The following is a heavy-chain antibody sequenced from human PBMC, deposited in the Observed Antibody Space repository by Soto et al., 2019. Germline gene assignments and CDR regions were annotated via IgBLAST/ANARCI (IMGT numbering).Heavy chain of an antibody. CDR2: INPATGAA. V-gene: IGHV1-2*02. CDR3: ARGGGVGVAGSAAFDM. J-gene: IGHJ3*02. Sequence: QLHLVQSGAVVKKPGASVTVSCSASGYPVTAYYMHWVRQAPGRGLEWMGGINPATGAAKYTQTFRGRVTLTRDTSTSTVFMELSGLTSAAPAVFYCARGGGVGVAGSAAFDMWGQGTLVTVSS. D-gene: IGHD3-3*01. CDR1: GYPVTAYY.